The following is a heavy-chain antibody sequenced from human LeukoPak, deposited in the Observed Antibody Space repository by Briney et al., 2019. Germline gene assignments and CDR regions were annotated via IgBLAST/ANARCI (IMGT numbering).Heavy chain of an antibody. CDR1: GASVSNSR. V-gene: IGHV4-59*02. Sequence: SETLSLTCAVSGASVSNSRWNWIRQFPGKGLEWIGCLSYTGKTDYNPSLSSRVTISLGTSNNQVSLKLKSVTAADTAAYYCSEGYFEPFAHWGRGTVVTVSS. D-gene: IGHD2/OR15-2a*01. J-gene: IGHJ4*02. CDR3: SEGYFEPFAH. CDR2: LSYTGKT.